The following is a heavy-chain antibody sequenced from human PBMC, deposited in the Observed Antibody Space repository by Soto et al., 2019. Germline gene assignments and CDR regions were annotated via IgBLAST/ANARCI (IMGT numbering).Heavy chain of an antibody. J-gene: IGHJ6*02. CDR1: GCSISRGDYY. CDR3: ARDREGGSGSYAPYYYYYYGMDV. D-gene: IGHD3-10*01. Sequence: SETLSLTCTLSGCSISRGDYYWSWIRQPPGKGLEWIGYIYYSGSTYYNPSLKSRVTISVDTSRNQCSLKLSSVTAADTAVYYCARDREGGSGSYAPYYYYYYGMDVWGQGTTVTVSS. V-gene: IGHV4-30-4*01. CDR2: IYYSGST.